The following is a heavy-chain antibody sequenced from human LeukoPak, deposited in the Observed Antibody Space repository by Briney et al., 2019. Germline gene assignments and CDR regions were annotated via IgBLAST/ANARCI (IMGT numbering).Heavy chain of an antibody. V-gene: IGHV1-8*03. CDR2: MNPKSGNT. D-gene: IGHD2-8*01. CDR1: GYTFSSYD. Sequence: ASVKVSCKASGYTFSSYDINWVRQATGQGLEWMGWMNPKSGNTGYEQKFQGRVTITSNTSISTVYMELSSLRSEDMAVYYCARRVYARNYYYYYYMDVWGKGTTVTVSS. CDR3: ARRVYARNYYYYYYMDV. J-gene: IGHJ6*03.